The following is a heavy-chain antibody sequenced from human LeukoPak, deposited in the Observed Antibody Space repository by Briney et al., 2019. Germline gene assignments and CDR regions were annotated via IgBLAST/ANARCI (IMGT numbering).Heavy chain of an antibody. Sequence: GGSLRLSCAASGFTFSDYYMSWIRQAPGKGLEWVSYISSSSSYTNYADSVKGRFTISRDNAKNSLYLQMNSLRAEDTAVYYCAREAVRGVTIDYWGQGTLVSVSS. J-gene: IGHJ4*02. CDR3: AREAVRGVTIDY. CDR1: GFTFSDYY. V-gene: IGHV3-11*05. CDR2: ISSSSSYT. D-gene: IGHD3-10*01.